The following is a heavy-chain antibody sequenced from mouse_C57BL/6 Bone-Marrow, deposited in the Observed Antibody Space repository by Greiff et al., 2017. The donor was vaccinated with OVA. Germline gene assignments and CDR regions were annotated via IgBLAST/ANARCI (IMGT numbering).Heavy chain of an antibody. CDR1: GYTFTSYG. D-gene: IGHD2-5*01. Sequence: QVQLQQSGAELARPGASVKLSCKASGYTFTSYGISWVKQRTGQGLEWIGEIYPRSGNTYYNEKFKGKATLTADKSSSTAHMELRSLTSEDSAVYFCARYFPYSNPTYYFDYWGQGTTLTVSS. V-gene: IGHV1-81*01. CDR3: ARYFPYSNPTYYFDY. J-gene: IGHJ2*01. CDR2: IYPRSGNT.